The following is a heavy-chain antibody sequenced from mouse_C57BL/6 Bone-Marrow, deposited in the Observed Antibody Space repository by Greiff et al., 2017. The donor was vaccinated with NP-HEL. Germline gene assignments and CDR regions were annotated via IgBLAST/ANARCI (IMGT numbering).Heavy chain of an antibody. CDR3: ASGGALITFHYFDY. Sequence: QVQLQQPGAELVKPGASVKLSCKASGYTFTSYWMHWVKQRPGQGLEWIGMIHPNSGSTNYNEKLKSKATLTVDKSSSTAYMQLSSLTSEDSAVYYCASGGALITFHYFDYWGQGTTLTVSS. CDR2: IHPNSGST. D-gene: IGHD1-1*01. V-gene: IGHV1-64*01. J-gene: IGHJ2*01. CDR1: GYTFTSYW.